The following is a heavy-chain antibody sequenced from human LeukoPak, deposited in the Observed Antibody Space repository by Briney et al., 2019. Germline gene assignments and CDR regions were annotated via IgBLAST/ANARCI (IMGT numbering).Heavy chain of an antibody. CDR3: ARWHSHGRYFDY. V-gene: IGHV4-59*01. CDR2: TSDSGGHT. Sequence: SETLSLTCSVSGGSISGYYWNWIRQPPGQGLEWIGYTSDSGGHTDYKPSLKSRVAISVDTSKNQFSLKLTFATAADTAVYYCARWHSHGRYFDYWGQGALVTVSS. D-gene: IGHD2-21*01. CDR1: GGSISGYY. J-gene: IGHJ4*02.